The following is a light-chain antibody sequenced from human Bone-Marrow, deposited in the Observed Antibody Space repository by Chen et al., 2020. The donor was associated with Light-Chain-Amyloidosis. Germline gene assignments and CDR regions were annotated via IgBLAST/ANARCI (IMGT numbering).Light chain of an antibody. V-gene: IGLV3-21*02. J-gene: IGLJ3*02. CDR1: NIGSTS. Sequence: SYVLTHPSSVPEAPGQKATIACGGNNIGSTSVHWYQQTPGQAPLLVVYDDSDRPSGIPERLSGSNSGNTATLTISRVEAGDEADYYCQVWDRSSDRPVFGGGTKLTVL. CDR3: QVWDRSSDRPV. CDR2: DDS.